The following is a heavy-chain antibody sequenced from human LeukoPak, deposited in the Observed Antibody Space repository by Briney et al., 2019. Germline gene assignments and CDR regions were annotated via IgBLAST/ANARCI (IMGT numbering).Heavy chain of an antibody. Sequence: GGSLRLSCAASGFTFSSYSMNWVRQAPGKGLEWVSYISSSSSTIYYADSVKGRFTISRDNAKNSLYLQMNSLRAEDTAVYYCARDLSTSLGFWSVPYYFDYWGQGTLVTVSS. CDR3: ARDLSTSLGFWSVPYYFDY. V-gene: IGHV3-48*01. CDR1: GFTFSSYS. D-gene: IGHD3-3*01. CDR2: ISSSSSTI. J-gene: IGHJ4*02.